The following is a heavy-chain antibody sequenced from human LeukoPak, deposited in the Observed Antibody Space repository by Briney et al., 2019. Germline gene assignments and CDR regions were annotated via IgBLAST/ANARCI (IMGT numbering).Heavy chain of an antibody. J-gene: IGHJ3*02. D-gene: IGHD3-10*01. Sequence: ASVKVSCKASGYTFTSYDINWVRQATGQGLEWMGWMNPNSGNTGYAQKFQGRVTMTRNTSISTAYMELSSLRSEDTAVYYCAKYGSGTLLARAFDIWGQGTMVTVSS. CDR2: MNPNSGNT. V-gene: IGHV1-8*01. CDR3: AKYGSGTLLARAFDI. CDR1: GYTFTSYD.